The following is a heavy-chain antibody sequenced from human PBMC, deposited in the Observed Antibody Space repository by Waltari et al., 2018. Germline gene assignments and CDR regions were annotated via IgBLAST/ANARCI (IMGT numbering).Heavy chain of an antibody. CDR2: VHRSGRT. D-gene: IGHD2-15*01. CDR3: ARDRGRGLYLDS. V-gene: IGHV4-4*02. CDR1: GDSMSSNSW. J-gene: IGHJ4*02. Sequence: QLQLQQSGPGLVKPSESLSLTCAVSGDSMSSNSWWSWVRQSPGKGLEWIGQVHRSGRTNYNPSLASRVTVSIDTSNNQISLKVPSPTAADTAMYYCARDRGRGLYLDSWGQGTLVTVSP.